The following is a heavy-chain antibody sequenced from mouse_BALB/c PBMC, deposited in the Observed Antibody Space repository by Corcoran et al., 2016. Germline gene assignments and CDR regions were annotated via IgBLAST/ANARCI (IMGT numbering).Heavy chain of an antibody. D-gene: IGHD1-2*01. J-gene: IGHJ3*01. CDR2: IDPANGNT. CDR3: ARSSHYYVAWFAY. V-gene: IGHV14-3*02. CDR1: GFNIKDTY. Sequence: EVQLQQSGAELVKPGASVKLSCTASGFNIKDTYMHWVKQRPEQGLEWIGRIDPANGNTKYDPKFQGKATITADTSSNTAYLQLSSLTSEDTAGYYCARSSHYYVAWFAYWGQGTLVTVSA.